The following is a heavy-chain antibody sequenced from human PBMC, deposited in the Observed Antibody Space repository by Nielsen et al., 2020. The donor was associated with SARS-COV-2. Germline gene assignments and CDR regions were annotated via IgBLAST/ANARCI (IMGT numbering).Heavy chain of an antibody. Sequence: SETLSLTCTVSGGSISSSSYYWGWIRQPPGKGLEWIGSIYYNGSTYYNPSLKSRVIISVDTSKNQFSLKLSSVTAADTAVYYCARQRGSYTIYYFDYWGQGTLVTVSS. D-gene: IGHD1-26*01. CDR3: ARQRGSYTIYYFDY. CDR1: GGSISSSSYY. V-gene: IGHV4-39*01. CDR2: IYYNGST. J-gene: IGHJ4*02.